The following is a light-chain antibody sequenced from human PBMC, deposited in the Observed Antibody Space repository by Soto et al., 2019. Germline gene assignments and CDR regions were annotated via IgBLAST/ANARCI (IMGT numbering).Light chain of an antibody. CDR1: QSISKW. CDR3: QQYNNWPPIT. J-gene: IGKJ5*01. CDR2: GAS. Sequence: DIQMTQSPSTMSASVGDRATITCRASQSISKWLAWFQQKAGKAPKLLIYGASTRATGIPARFSGSGSGTEFTLTISSLQSEDFAVYYCQQYNNWPPITFGQGTRLEIK. V-gene: IGKV1-5*01.